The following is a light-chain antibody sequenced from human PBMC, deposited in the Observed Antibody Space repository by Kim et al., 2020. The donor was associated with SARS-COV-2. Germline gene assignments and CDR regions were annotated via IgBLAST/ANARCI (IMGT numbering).Light chain of an antibody. Sequence: DIQMTQSPSTLSASVGDRVTITCRASQNIDNFLVWYQQKPGKGPKVLIHRASNLEGGVSSRFSGSGSGTEFTLTISSLQPDDVATYYCQQYKNFWTFGQGTKVDIK. CDR3: QQYKNFWT. CDR1: QNIDNF. V-gene: IGKV1-5*03. CDR2: RAS. J-gene: IGKJ1*01.